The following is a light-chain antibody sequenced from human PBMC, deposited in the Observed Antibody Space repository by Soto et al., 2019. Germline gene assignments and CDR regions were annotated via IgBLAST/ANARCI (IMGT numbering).Light chain of an antibody. CDR1: QSVNSN. CDR3: QQYNKWPFT. Sequence: EIVMTQSPATLSLSPGERASLSCRASQSVNSNLAWYQQTPGQAPRLLIFGASTTATDIPARFSGSGSGTEFTLTISSLQSEDFAVYYCQQYNKWPFTFGPGTKVDIK. V-gene: IGKV3-15*01. CDR2: GAS. J-gene: IGKJ3*01.